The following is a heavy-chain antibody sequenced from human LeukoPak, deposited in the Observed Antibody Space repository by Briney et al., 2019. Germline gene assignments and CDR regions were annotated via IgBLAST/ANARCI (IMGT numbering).Heavy chain of an antibody. CDR3: ARGPSISESGYFDY. CDR2: INHRGDT. J-gene: IGHJ4*03. CDR1: GGSFSSYY. V-gene: IGHV4-34*01. Sequence: SETLSLTCAVYGGSFSSYYWSWIRQSPGKGLEWIAEINHRGDTNYNPSVKSRVTISVDTSKNQFSLKVTSLTAADTAVYYCARGPSISESGYFDYWGQGTLVTVSS.